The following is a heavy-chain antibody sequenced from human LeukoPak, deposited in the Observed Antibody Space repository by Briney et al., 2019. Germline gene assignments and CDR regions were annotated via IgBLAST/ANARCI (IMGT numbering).Heavy chain of an antibody. V-gene: IGHV4-34*01. CDR1: GGSLSAYY. J-gene: IGHJ1*01. Sequence: SETLSLTCAVYGGSLSAYYWTWIRQPPGKGLEWIGEINHGGSTNYNPSLKSRVTISIDTSKNQFSLKLSTVTAADTAVYYCARYLDYGGNSRVFQHWGQGTLVTVSS. CDR3: ARYLDYGGNSRVFQH. CDR2: INHGGST. D-gene: IGHD4-23*01.